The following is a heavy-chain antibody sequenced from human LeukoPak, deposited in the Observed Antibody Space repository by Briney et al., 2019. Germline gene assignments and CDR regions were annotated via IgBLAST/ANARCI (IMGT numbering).Heavy chain of an antibody. V-gene: IGHV3-30-3*01. D-gene: IGHD3-16*01. CDR2: ISYDGSNK. CDR3: ARDPKTGPFDPRFHH. J-gene: IGHJ4*02. CDR1: GFTFSSYA. Sequence: GGSLRLSWAASGFTFSSYAMHWVRQAPGKGLGWVAVISYDGSNKYYADSVKGRFTISRDNSKNTLYLQMNSLRAEHTGVYYCARDPKTGPFDPRFHHWGQGTLLSVPS.